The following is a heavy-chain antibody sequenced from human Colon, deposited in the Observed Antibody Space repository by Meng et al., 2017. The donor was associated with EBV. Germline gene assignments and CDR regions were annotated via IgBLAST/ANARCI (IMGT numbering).Heavy chain of an antibody. CDR1: GGSISXSSYY. CDR3: ARDRARLIKYNWFDP. D-gene: IGHD3-10*01. V-gene: IGHV4-39*02. J-gene: IGHJ5*02. CDR2: IYYNGST. Sequence: SVPRLGXXSETXSLPXXVAGGSISXSSYYWGWIRQPPGKGLEWIGSIYYNGSTYYNPSLKSRVTISVDTSKNQFSLKLNSVTAADTAVYYCARDRARLIKYNWFDPWGQGTLVTVSS.